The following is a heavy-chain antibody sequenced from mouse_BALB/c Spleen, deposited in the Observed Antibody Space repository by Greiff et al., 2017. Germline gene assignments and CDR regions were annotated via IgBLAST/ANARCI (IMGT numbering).Heavy chain of an antibody. D-gene: IGHD1-1*02. CDR1: GYTFSSYW. J-gene: IGHJ4*01. Sequence: QVHVKQSGAELMKPGASVKISCKATGYTFSSYWIEWVKQRPGHGLEWIGEILPGSGSTNYNEKFKGKATFTADTSSNTAYMQLSSLTSEDSAVYYCARVVRGYYAMDYWGQGTSVTVSS. CDR2: ILPGSGST. V-gene: IGHV1-9*01. CDR3: ARVVRGYYAMDY.